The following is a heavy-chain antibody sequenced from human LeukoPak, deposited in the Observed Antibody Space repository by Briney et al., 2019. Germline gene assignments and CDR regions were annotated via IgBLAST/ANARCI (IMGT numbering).Heavy chain of an antibody. V-gene: IGHV1-2*02. J-gene: IGHJ4*02. CDR1: GYTFTGYY. Sequence: GASVKVSCKASGYTFTGYYMHWVRQAPGQGLEWMGWINPNSGGTNYAQKFQGRVTMTRDTSISTAYMELSRLRSDDTAVYYCFVLVVVPAAHDYGSSSSLHPPGTTDYWGQGTLVTVSS. CDR3: FVLVVVPAAHDYGSSSSLHPPGTTDY. CDR2: INPNSGGT. D-gene: IGHD2-2*01.